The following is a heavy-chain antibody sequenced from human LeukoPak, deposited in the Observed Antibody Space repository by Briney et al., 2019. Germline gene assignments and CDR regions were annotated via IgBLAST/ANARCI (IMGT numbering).Heavy chain of an antibody. Sequence: GGSLRLSCAASGFTFSSHWMHWVRQAPGKGLVWVSGISTDGSRPRYADSVKGRFTISSDNSKNTVYLQMNSLRPEDMAVYYCAKEIFSGLLYIDYGAREPWSPSPQ. V-gene: IGHV3-74*01. J-gene: IGHJ4*02. CDR3: AKEIFSGLLYIDY. CDR1: GFTFSSHW. CDR2: ISTDGSRP. D-gene: IGHD5-12*01.